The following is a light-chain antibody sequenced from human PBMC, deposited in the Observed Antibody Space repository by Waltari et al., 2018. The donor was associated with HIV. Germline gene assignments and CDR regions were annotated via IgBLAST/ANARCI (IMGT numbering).Light chain of an antibody. J-gene: IGKJ1*01. CDR1: QSLLYSSNNKNY. CDR2: WAS. Sequence: DIVVTQSPDSLAVSLGGRAAMNCKSTQSLLYSSNNKNYLAWYQKKPGQPPKLLIYWASTRASGVPARFSGSGSGTNFTRTINGLQAEDVAIYYCQQFYTTTWSFGPGTRVEI. V-gene: IGKV4-1*01. CDR3: QQFYTTTWS.